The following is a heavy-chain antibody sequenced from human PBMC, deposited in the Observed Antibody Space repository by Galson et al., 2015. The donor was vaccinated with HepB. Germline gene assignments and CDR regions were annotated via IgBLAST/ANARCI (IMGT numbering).Heavy chain of an antibody. D-gene: IGHD5-12*01. CDR2: ISGSGATT. CDR3: AKLNSGYAKAYYFDY. J-gene: IGHJ4*02. V-gene: IGHV3-23*01. CDR1: GFSFIGYA. Sequence: SLRLSCAASGFSFIGYAMSWVRQAPGKGLEWVSTISGSGATTWYADSVKGRFTISRDNSDNTVYLQMSSLRAEDTAVYYCAKLNSGYAKAYYFDYWGQGTLVTVSS.